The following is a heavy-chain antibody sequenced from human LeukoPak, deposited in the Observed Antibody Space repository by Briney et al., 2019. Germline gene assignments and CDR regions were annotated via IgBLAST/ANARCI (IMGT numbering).Heavy chain of an antibody. CDR1: GGSFSGYY. J-gene: IGHJ6*02. CDR3: ARGYGYYDFWSGSSYYYGMDV. Sequence: TSETLSLTCAVYGGSFSGYYWSWIRQPPGKGLEWIGEINHSGSTNYNPSLKSRVTISVDTSKNQFSLKLSSVTAADTAVCYCARGYGYYDFWSGSSYYYGMDVWGQGTTVTVSS. V-gene: IGHV4-34*01. D-gene: IGHD3-3*01. CDR2: INHSGST.